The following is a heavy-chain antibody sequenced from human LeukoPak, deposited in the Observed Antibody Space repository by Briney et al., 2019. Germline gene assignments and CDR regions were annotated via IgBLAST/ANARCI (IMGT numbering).Heavy chain of an antibody. D-gene: IGHD3-22*01. CDR1: GFTFSSDA. CDR2: SGDNT. Sequence: PGGSLRLSCVASGFTFSSDAMTWVRQAPGKGLEWVSSSGDNTRYADSVKGRFTMSRDNSKNTLDLQMNGLRAEDTAVYYCAKSWRYYDTSNYYAFDIWGQGTMVTVSS. V-gene: IGHV3-23*01. CDR3: AKSWRYYDTSNYYAFDI. J-gene: IGHJ3*02.